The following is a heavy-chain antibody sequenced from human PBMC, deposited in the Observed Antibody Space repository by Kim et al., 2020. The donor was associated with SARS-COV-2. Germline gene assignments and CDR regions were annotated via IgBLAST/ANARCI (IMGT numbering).Heavy chain of an antibody. J-gene: IGHJ4*02. CDR2: INPNSGGP. CDR3: ARETIAARFFDY. CDR1: GYTFTGYY. D-gene: IGHD6-6*01. V-gene: IGHV1-2*06. Sequence: ASVKVSCKASGYTFTGYYMHWVRQAPGQGLEWMGRINPNSGGPNYAQKFQGRVTMTRDTSISTAYMELSRLRSDDTAVYYCARETIAARFFDYWGQGTLVTVSS.